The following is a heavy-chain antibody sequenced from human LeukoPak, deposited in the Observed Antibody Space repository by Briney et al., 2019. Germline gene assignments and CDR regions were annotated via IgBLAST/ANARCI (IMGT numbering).Heavy chain of an antibody. CDR2: INPNSGGT. CDR3: ARVDCSGGSCHLPVENWFDP. CDR1: GYTFTGYY. V-gene: IGHV1-2*02. D-gene: IGHD2-15*01. Sequence: GASVKVSCKASGYTFTGYYMHWVRQAPGQGLEWMGWINPNSGGTNYAQKFQGRVTMTRDTSISTAYMELSRLRSDDTAVYYCARVDCSGGSCHLPVENWFDPWGQGTLVTVSS. J-gene: IGHJ5*02.